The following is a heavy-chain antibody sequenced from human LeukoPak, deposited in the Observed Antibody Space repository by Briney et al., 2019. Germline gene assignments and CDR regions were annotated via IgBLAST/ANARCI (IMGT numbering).Heavy chain of an antibody. D-gene: IGHD6-19*01. J-gene: IGHJ5*02. V-gene: IGHV1-18*01. CDR2: ISAYNGNT. Sequence: ASVKVSCKASGYTFTSYGISWVRQAPGQGLEWMGWISAYNGNTNYAQKLQGRVTMTRNTSISTAYMELSSLRSEDTAVYYCARKGRQQWLRKGNWFDPWGQGTLVTVSS. CDR1: GYTFTSYG. CDR3: ARKGRQQWLRKGNWFDP.